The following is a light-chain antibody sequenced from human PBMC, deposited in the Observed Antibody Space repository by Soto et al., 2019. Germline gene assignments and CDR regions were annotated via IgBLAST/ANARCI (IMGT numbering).Light chain of an antibody. J-gene: IGKJ1*01. CDR1: QSVATS. Sequence: MTQSPATLSVSPGDTATLSCRASQSVATSLAWYQQKPGQPPRLLIYGVSTRATGIPARFSGSGSGTEFAITISGLQSEDVAIYYCQQYNTWHRGTFGQGTKVEIK. V-gene: IGKV3-15*01. CDR3: QQYNTWHRGT. CDR2: GVS.